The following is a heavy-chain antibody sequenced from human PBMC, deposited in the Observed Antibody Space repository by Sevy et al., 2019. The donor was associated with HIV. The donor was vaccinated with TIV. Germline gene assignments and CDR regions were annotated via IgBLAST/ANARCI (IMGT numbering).Heavy chain of an antibody. Sequence: ASVKVSCKVSGYTLTQLSMHWVRQAPGKGLEWMGSFDPEDGETLYAQRFQGRVTMTEDQSTNTAYMELSSLGSEDTAVYYCATTKDYYDSSGSPFDYWGQGTLVTVSS. CDR2: FDPEDGET. J-gene: IGHJ4*02. D-gene: IGHD3-22*01. CDR1: GYTLTQLS. V-gene: IGHV1-24*01. CDR3: ATTKDYYDSSGSPFDY.